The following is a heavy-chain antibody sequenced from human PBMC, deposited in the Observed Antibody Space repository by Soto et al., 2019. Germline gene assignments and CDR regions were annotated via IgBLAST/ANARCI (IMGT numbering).Heavy chain of an antibody. Sequence: QLQLQESGSGLVKPSQTLSLTCAVSGGSISSGGYSWSWIRQPPGKGLEWIGYIYHSGSTYYNPSLKGRVTISVDRYKTQFSLKLSSVTAADTAVYYCAAGGGLPRYYWGQGTLVTVSS. CDR2: IYHSGST. J-gene: IGHJ4*02. CDR1: GGSISSGGYS. V-gene: IGHV4-30-2*01. CDR3: AAGGGLPRYY. D-gene: IGHD5-12*01.